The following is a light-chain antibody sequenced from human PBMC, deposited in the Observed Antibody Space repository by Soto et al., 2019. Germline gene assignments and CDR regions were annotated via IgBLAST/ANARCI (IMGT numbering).Light chain of an antibody. V-gene: IGKV1-39*01. CDR3: QQSYSLPT. J-gene: IGKJ5*01. CDR2: AAS. CDR1: QSISSY. Sequence: DIQMTRSPSSLSGSVGDRVTITCRASQSISSYLNWYQQKPGKAPKVLIYAASSLQSGVPSRFSGSGSGTDFTLTISSLQPEDFATYYCQQSYSLPTFGQGTRLEIK.